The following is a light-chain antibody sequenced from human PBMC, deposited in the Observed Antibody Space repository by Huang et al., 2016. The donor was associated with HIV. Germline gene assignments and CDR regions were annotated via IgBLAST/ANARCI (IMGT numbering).Light chain of an antibody. CDR3: QQYGDSVL. Sequence: EIVLTQSPGTLSLSPGERATLSCRASQTVSSTYLAWYQQKPGQAPRILIDGASNRATGIPDRFSGSGSGTDFTLTINRLEPEDFAMYYCQQYGDSVLFGPGTTVDI. J-gene: IGKJ3*01. V-gene: IGKV3-20*01. CDR2: GAS. CDR1: QTVSSTY.